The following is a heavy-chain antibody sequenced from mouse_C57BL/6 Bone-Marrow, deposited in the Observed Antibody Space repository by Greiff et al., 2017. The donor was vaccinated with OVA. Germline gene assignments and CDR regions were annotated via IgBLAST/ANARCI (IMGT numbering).Heavy chain of an antibody. CDR2: IDPENGDT. CDR1: GFNFTDDY. J-gene: IGHJ2*01. Sequence: EVQLVESGAELVRPGASVQLSCTASGFNFTDDYMHWVKQRPEPGLEWIGWIDPENGDTEYASKFQGKATITAATSSNTAYLQISSLTAEDTAVYYCTSDGNFDYWGQGTTLTVSS. D-gene: IGHD2-1*01. CDR3: TSDGNFDY. V-gene: IGHV14-4*01.